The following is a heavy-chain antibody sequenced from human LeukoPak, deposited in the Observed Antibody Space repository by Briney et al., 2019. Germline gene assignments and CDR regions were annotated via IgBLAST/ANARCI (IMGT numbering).Heavy chain of an antibody. CDR3: ARLSGRLRLPTYYYYMDV. Sequence: SETLSLTCTVSGASISSSDRYWGWIRQTPGKGLEWIGSIYYSGITYHNPSLKSRVTISVDTSKNQFSLKLSSVTAADTAVYYCARLSGRLRLPTYYYYMDVWGKGTTVTISS. CDR2: IYYSGIT. J-gene: IGHJ6*03. D-gene: IGHD1-26*01. CDR1: GASISSSDRY. V-gene: IGHV4-39*07.